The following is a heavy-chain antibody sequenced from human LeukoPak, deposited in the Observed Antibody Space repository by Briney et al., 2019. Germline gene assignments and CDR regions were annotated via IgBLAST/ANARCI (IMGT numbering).Heavy chain of an antibody. CDR1: GFSLSTSAVG. Sequence: SGPTLVNPTQTLTLTCTFSGFSLSTSAVGVGWIRQPPGKALEWLALIYWDDDKRYSPSLKNRLTVTKDTSKNQVVLTMTNVDPVDTATYYCAHKGRGSGRYTMWGQGTLVTVSS. CDR2: IYWDDDK. J-gene: IGHJ4*02. CDR3: AHKGRGSGRYTM. V-gene: IGHV2-5*02. D-gene: IGHD3-10*01.